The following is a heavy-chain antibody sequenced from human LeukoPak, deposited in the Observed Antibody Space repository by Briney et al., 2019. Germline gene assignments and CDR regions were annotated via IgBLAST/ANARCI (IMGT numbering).Heavy chain of an antibody. D-gene: IGHD3-22*01. V-gene: IGHV3-15*01. J-gene: IGHJ4*02. CDR2: IKSKTDGGST. CDR1: GIAFDGAW. Sequence: PGGSLRLSCATSGIAFDGAWMTWVRQAPAKGLEWVGRIKSKTDGGSTEFAAPVKGRFSISRDDSKNTLYLQMNSLKTEDTAVYYCTTIGRDYYDSSGYYRYWGQGTLVTVSS. CDR3: TTIGRDYYDSSGYYRY.